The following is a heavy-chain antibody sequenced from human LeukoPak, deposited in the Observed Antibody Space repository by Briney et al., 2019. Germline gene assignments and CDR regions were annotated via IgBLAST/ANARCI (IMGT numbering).Heavy chain of an antibody. D-gene: IGHD6-19*01. V-gene: IGHV3-15*01. Sequence: GGSLRLSCAASGFTFSNAWMSWVRQAPGKGLEWVGRIKSKTDGGTTDYAAPVKGRFTISRDDSKNTLYLQMTSLKTEDTAVYYCTSQGRVAYSSGWYPLYYFDYWGQGTLVTVSS. CDR3: TSQGRVAYSSGWYPLYYFDY. CDR2: IKSKTDGGTT. J-gene: IGHJ4*02. CDR1: GFTFSNAW.